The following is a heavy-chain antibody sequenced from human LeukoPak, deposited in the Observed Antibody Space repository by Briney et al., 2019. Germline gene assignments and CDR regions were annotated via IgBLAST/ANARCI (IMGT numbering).Heavy chain of an antibody. V-gene: IGHV3-21*01. CDR3: ARPNSGYGYGIDY. CDR1: GLSFTSHS. Sequence: GGSLRLSCAASGLSFTSHSMIWVRQAPGKGLEWVSSVSISSSYIYYADSVKGRFTISRDNAKNSLFLQMNSLRAEDTAVYYCARPNSGYGYGIDYWGQGTLVTVSS. J-gene: IGHJ4*02. D-gene: IGHD5-18*01. CDR2: VSISSSYI.